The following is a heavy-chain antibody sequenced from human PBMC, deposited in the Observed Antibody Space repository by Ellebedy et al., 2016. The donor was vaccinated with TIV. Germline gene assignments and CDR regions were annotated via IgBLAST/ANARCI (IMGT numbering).Heavy chain of an antibody. CDR2: IIPILGIT. D-gene: IGHD2-15*01. CDR1: GGTFSTYA. V-gene: IGHV1-69*04. J-gene: IGHJ4*02. CDR3: ARDDCSGGSCYSDY. Sequence: AASVKVSCKASGGTFSTYAISWVRQAPGQGLEWMGRIIPILGITNYAQKFQGRVTITADKSTSTAYMELSSLRSEDTAVYYCARDDCSGGSCYSDYWGQGTLVTVSS.